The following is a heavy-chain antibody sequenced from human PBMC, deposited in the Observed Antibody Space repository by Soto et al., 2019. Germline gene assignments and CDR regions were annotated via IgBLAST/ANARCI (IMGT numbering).Heavy chain of an antibody. CDR1: GFTFSSYA. CDR2: ISGSGGST. D-gene: IGHD1-26*01. J-gene: IGHJ6*02. Sequence: EVQLLESGGGLVQPGGSLRLSCAASGFTFSSYAMSWVRQAPGKGLEWVSAISGSGGSTYYADSVKGRFTISRDNSKNTLYLQMNSLRAEDTAVYHCAIAPRGGPTENYYYYGMDVWGQGTTVTVSS. V-gene: IGHV3-23*01. CDR3: AIAPRGGPTENYYYYGMDV.